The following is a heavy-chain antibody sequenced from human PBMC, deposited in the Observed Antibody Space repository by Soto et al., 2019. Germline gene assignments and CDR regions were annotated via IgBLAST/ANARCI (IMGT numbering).Heavy chain of an antibody. J-gene: IGHJ4*02. Sequence: QVQLVESGGGVVQPGRSLRLSCAASGFTFSSYGMHWVRQAPGKGLEWVAVISYDGSNKYYADSVKGRFTISRDNSKNTLYLQMNSLRAEDTAVYYCAKDRPDDGGNLDYWGQGTLVTVSS. D-gene: IGHD4-17*01. V-gene: IGHV3-30*18. CDR2: ISYDGSNK. CDR3: AKDRPDDGGNLDY. CDR1: GFTFSSYG.